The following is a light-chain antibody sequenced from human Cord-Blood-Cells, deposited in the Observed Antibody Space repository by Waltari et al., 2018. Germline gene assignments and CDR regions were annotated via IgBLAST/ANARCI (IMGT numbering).Light chain of an antibody. CDR2: VVS. CDR3: SSYTSSSTYV. Sequence: QSALTQPASVSGSPGQSITISCTGTSSDVGGYTYVSWYQQHPGKAPKLMIYVVSNLPSGVSNRFSGSKSGNTASLTISGLQAEDEADYYCSSYTSSSTYVFGTGTKVTVL. J-gene: IGLJ1*01. CDR1: SSDVGGYTY. V-gene: IGLV2-14*01.